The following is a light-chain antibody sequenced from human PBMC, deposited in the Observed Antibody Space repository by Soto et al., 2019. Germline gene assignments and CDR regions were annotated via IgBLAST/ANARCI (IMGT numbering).Light chain of an antibody. CDR1: TRAVTSGHY. J-gene: IGLJ2*01. CDR3: LLSYSGARPEV. Sequence: QAVVTQEPSVTVSPGGTVSLTCSSSTRAVTSGHYPYWFQQKPGQAPRTLIYDTSNKHSWTPARFSGSLLGDKAALTLSGAQPQDEAEYYCLLSYSGARPEVFGGGTKLTVL. CDR2: DTS. V-gene: IGLV7-46*01.